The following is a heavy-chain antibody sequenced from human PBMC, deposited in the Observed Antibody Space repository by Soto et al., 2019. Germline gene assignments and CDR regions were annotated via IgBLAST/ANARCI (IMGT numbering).Heavy chain of an antibody. CDR2: ISAYNTNT. V-gene: IGHV1-18*01. CDR1: GYTFTSYH. CDR3: ARDTPPTDY. Sequence: QVQLVQSGAEVKKPGASVKVSCKTSGYTFTSYHISWVRQAPGQGLEWMGWISAYNTNTNYAQKFQGRVTMTTDTLTITADMELMSLRSDDTAVYYCARDTPPTDYWGQGTLVTVSS. J-gene: IGHJ4*02.